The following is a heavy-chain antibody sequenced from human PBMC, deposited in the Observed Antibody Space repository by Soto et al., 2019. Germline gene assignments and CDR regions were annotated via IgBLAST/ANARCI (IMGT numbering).Heavy chain of an antibody. V-gene: IGHV4-30-2*05. J-gene: IGHJ4*02. CDR3: ARDYGGEGIFFDY. Sequence: TLCLPWAVSCGNIVSGGCPLLLNRTPPGKGLEWIGYIYDSGTTYYNPSLKGRVTISVDTSKNQFSLKLSSVTAADTAVYYCARDYGGEGIFFDYWGQGTLVTVS. CDR1: CGNIVSGGCP. CDR2: IYDSGTT. D-gene: IGHD4-17*01.